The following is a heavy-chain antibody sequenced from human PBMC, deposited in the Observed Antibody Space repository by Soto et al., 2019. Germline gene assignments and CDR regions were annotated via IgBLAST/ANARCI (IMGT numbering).Heavy chain of an antibody. CDR2: ISAYNGNT. CDR1: GYTFTSYG. J-gene: IGHJ5*02. CDR3: AGDGGVQARFDP. D-gene: IGHD2-8*02. Sequence: QVQLVQSGAEVKKPGASVKVSCKASGYTFTSYGISWVRQAPGQGLEWMGWISAYNGNTNKAQKLQGRVTMTTDTSTSTANMEMRSLRCDDTAVYYGAGDGGVQARFDPWGQGTLVTVSA. V-gene: IGHV1-18*01.